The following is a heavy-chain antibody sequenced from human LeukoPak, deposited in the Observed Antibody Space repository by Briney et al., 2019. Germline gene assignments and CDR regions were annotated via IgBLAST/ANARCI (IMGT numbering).Heavy chain of an antibody. CDR2: ISYDGSSK. V-gene: IGHV3-30*04. J-gene: IGHJ1*01. Sequence: GRSLRLSCAASGFTFSTYAMHWVRQAPGKGLEWVAVISYDGSSKYYADSVKGRFTISRDNAKNSLYLQMNSLRAEDTAVYYCARALDSGSYHEYFQHWGQGTLVTVSS. D-gene: IGHD1-26*01. CDR1: GFTFSTYA. CDR3: ARALDSGSYHEYFQH.